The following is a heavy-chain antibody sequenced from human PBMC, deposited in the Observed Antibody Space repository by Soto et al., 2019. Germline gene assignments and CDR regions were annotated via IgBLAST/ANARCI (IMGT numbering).Heavy chain of an antibody. Sequence: EVQLVESGGDLVQPGRSLRLSCAASGFTFGDYAMHWVRQVPGKGLEWVSGITWHGGTIGYADSVKGRFTISRDNARNSLYLQMNSLRAEDTALYYCAKDIRLYDSGMDVWGQGTTVTVSS. CDR1: GFTFGDYA. J-gene: IGHJ6*02. CDR2: ITWHGGTI. D-gene: IGHD3-3*01. CDR3: AKDIRLYDSGMDV. V-gene: IGHV3-9*01.